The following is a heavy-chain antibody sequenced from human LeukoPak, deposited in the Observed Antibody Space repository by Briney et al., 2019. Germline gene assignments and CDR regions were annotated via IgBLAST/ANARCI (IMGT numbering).Heavy chain of an antibody. CDR3: ARRLRYFDCLDY. Sequence: ASVKVSCKASGYTFTGYYMHWVRQAPGQGLEWMGWINPNSGGTNYAQKFQGRVTMTRDASISTAYMELSRLRSDDTAVYYCARRLRYFDCLDYWGQGTLVTVSS. CDR1: GYTFTGYY. CDR2: INPNSGGT. V-gene: IGHV1-2*02. D-gene: IGHD3-9*01. J-gene: IGHJ4*02.